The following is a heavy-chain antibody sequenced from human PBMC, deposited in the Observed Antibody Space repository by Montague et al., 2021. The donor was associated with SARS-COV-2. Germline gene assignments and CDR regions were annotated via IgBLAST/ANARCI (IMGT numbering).Heavy chain of an antibody. Sequence: SETLSLTCTVSGGSINSSRYYWGWIRQPPGKGLEWLGSIYYSGSTYYTPSLKSRVTISVDTSKNQFSLKLSSVTAADTAVYYCARVISRQNNIVVVGLYYFDHWGQGTLVTVAS. CDR3: ARVISRQNNIVVVGLYYFDH. CDR2: IYYSGST. D-gene: IGHD2-15*01. V-gene: IGHV4-39*07. CDR1: GGSINSSRYY. J-gene: IGHJ4*02.